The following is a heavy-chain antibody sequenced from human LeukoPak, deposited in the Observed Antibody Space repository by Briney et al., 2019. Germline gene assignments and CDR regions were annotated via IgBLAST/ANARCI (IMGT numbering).Heavy chain of an antibody. Sequence: PGGSLRLSCAASGFTFSSYAMHWVRQAPGKGLEWVAVISYDGSNKYYADSVKGRFTISRDNSKNTLYLQMNSLRAEDTAVYYCAKDTQGYCSGGSCYSFDYWGQGTLVTVSS. J-gene: IGHJ4*02. CDR3: AKDTQGYCSGGSCYSFDY. CDR1: GFTFSSYA. D-gene: IGHD2-15*01. CDR2: ISYDGSNK. V-gene: IGHV3-30*04.